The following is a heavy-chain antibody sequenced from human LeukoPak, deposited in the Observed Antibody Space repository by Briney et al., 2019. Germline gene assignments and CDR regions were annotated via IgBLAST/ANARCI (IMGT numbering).Heavy chain of an antibody. D-gene: IGHD5-24*01. Sequence: GGSLRLSCATSGFIFSHHGMNWVRQAPGKGLEWVSGIRADAVTTYYADSVKGRFIISRDNSKNTVYLQMNSLSAEDAAVYYCVKDGGWVQYANWGQGTLVTVSS. J-gene: IGHJ4*02. CDR2: IRADAVTT. CDR1: GFIFSHHG. CDR3: VKDGGWVQYAN. V-gene: IGHV3-23*01.